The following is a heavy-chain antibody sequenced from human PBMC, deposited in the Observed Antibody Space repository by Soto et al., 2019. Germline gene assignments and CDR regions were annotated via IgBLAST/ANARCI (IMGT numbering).Heavy chain of an antibody. CDR2: INPADSDI. J-gene: IGHJ5*01. V-gene: IGHV5-51*01. D-gene: IGHD3-22*01. CDR3: TRPQSSGWYDF. CDR1: AYSFITHW. Sequence: PGESLKISCKGSAYSFITHWIAWVRQMPGEGLEWMGIINPADSDIRYSPSFQGQVTSSVDKSINTAYLQWSSLKASDTATYYCTRPQSSGWYDFWGQGTLVTVSS.